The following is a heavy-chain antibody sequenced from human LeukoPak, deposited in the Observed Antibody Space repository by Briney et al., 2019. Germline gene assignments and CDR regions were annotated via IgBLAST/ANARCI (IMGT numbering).Heavy chain of an antibody. CDR2: INHSGST. J-gene: IGHJ6*03. V-gene: IGHV4-34*01. CDR1: GGSFSGYY. CDR3: ARGNRYYYYDMDV. Sequence: SETLSLTCAVYGGSFSGYYWSWLRQPPGKGLQWIGEINHSGSTNYNPSLKSRGNISVDTSKNQFSLKLSSVTAADTAVYYCARGNRYYYYDMDVWGKGTTVTVSS. D-gene: IGHD1-14*01.